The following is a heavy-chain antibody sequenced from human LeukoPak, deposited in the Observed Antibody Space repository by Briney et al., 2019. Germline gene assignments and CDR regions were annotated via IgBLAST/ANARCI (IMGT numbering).Heavy chain of an antibody. CDR2: IYYSGST. Sequence: SETLSLTCTASGGSISSSSYYWGWIRQPPGKGLEWIGSIYYSGSTYYNPSLKSRVTISVDTSKNQFSLKLSSVTAADTAVYYCARAGGGNDYIWGSYPRRIFDYWGQGTLVTVSS. J-gene: IGHJ4*02. CDR3: ARAGGGNDYIWGSYPRRIFDY. D-gene: IGHD3-16*01. V-gene: IGHV4-39*01. CDR1: GGSISSSSYY.